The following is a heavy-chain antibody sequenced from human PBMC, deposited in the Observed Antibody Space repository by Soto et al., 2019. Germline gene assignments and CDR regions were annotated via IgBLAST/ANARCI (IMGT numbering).Heavy chain of an antibody. D-gene: IGHD6-13*01. Sequence: SETLSLTCAVYGGSFSRYYWGWIRQPPWKGLEWIGEINHSGSTDYNPSLKNRVTMSVDMSKNQFSLNLSSVTAADTAVYYCARGGKQQLIPRNWFDPWGQGTLVTVST. CDR3: ARGGKQQLIPRNWFDP. J-gene: IGHJ5*02. V-gene: IGHV4-34*01. CDR2: INHSGST. CDR1: GGSFSRYY.